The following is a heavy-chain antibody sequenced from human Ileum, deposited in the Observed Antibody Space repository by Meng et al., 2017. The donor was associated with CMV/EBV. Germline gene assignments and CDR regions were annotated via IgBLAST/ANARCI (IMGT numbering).Heavy chain of an antibody. CDR3: ARGFYDFWEPDY. CDR1: GGSISSGSHF. CDR2: IYYTGTT. V-gene: IGHV4-39*07. D-gene: IGHD3/OR15-3a*01. Sequence: QLQLQESGPGLVKPSETRSLTCSVSGGSISSGSHFWVWIRQPPGKGLEWIGTIYYTGTTYYNPSLKSRVTISVDTSKNQFSLKLSSVTAADTALYYCARGFYDFWEPDYWGHGTLVTVSS. J-gene: IGHJ4*01.